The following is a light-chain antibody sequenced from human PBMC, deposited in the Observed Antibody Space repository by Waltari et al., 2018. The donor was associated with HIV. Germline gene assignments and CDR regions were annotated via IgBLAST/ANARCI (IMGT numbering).Light chain of an antibody. CDR1: ASPRKY. Sequence: SYELTQPPPVSVSPGPTARITCSGDASPRKYSYWYQQKPGQAPVLVIYKDSERPSGIPERFSGSSSGRIVTLTISGVQAEDEADYYCESADSSGSWVFGGGTKLTVL. CDR2: KDS. J-gene: IGLJ3*02. V-gene: IGLV3-25*03. CDR3: ESADSSGSWV.